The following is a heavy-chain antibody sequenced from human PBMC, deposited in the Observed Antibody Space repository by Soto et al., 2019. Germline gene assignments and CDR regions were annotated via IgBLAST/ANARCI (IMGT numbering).Heavy chain of an antibody. CDR1: GFTFSNFN. J-gene: IGHJ3*02. Sequence: GGSLRLSCAASGFTFSNFNMHWVRQAPGKGLEWVSVISYDGSYKYYADSVKGRFTISRDNAKNTLYLQMNSLRVEDTAVYFCARDRGLPDSFDIWGQGTMVT. V-gene: IGHV3-30*03. CDR2: ISYDGSYK. D-gene: IGHD3-10*01. CDR3: ARDRGLPDSFDI.